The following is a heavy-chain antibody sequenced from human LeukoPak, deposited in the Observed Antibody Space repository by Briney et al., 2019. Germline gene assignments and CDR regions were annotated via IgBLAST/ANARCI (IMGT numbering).Heavy chain of an antibody. CDR3: ARLAEDY. Sequence: PGGSLRLSCAASGFTFSSYAMHWVRQAPGKGLEWVEVISYDGSNKYYADSVKGRFTISRDNSKNTLYLQMNSLRAEDTAVYYCARLAEDYWGQGTLVTVSS. V-gene: IGHV3-30-3*01. CDR1: GFTFSSYA. J-gene: IGHJ4*02. CDR2: ISYDGSNK.